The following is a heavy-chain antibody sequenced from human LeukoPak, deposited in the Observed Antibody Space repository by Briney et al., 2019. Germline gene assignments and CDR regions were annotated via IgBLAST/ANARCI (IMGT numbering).Heavy chain of an antibody. D-gene: IGHD3-22*01. V-gene: IGHV3-53*01. J-gene: IGHJ5*02. CDR2: VYSDGNT. CDR1: GFTVISSH. Sequence: QTGGSLRLSCAASGFTVISSHMSWVRQAPGKGLEWVPLVYSDGNTHYAASVKGRFTISRDNSKNTLYLQMNSLRVDDTAMYYCARADRGFDHWGQGTLVTVSS. CDR3: ARADRGFDH.